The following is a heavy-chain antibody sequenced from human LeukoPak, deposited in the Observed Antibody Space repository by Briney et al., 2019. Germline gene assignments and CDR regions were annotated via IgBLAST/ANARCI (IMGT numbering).Heavy chain of an antibody. Sequence: ASVKVSCKASGYTFTSYYMHWVRQAPGQGLEWMGITNPSGGSTSYAQKFQGRVTMTRDTSTSTVYMELSSLRSEDTAVYYCARDPAIVVVPAAASFDYWGQGTLVTVSS. J-gene: IGHJ4*02. CDR2: TNPSGGST. CDR3: ARDPAIVVVPAAASFDY. V-gene: IGHV1-46*01. CDR1: GYTFTSYY. D-gene: IGHD2-2*01.